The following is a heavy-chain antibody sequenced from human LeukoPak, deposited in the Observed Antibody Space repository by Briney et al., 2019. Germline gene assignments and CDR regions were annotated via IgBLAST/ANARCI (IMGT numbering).Heavy chain of an antibody. V-gene: IGHV1-2*02. CDR3: ARDRVLGYCSSTSCYTGAFDI. D-gene: IGHD2-2*02. J-gene: IGHJ3*02. CDR1: GYTFTGYY. Sequence: ASVKVSCKASGYTFTGYYMHWVRQAPGQGLEWMGWINPNSGGTNYAQKFQGRVTMTRDTSISTAYMELSRLRSEDTAVYYCARDRVLGYCSSTSCYTGAFDIWGQGTMVTVSS. CDR2: INPNSGGT.